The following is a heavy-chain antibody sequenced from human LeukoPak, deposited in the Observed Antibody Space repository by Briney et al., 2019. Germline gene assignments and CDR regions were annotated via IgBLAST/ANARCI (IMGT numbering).Heavy chain of an antibody. CDR2: INSDESST. CDR3: AKSRRAYCSGGSCFGLWDY. J-gene: IGHJ4*02. CDR1: GFTFSTYW. V-gene: IGHV3-74*01. D-gene: IGHD2-15*01. Sequence: PGGSLRLSGAASGFTFSTYWMHWVRQAPGKGLVWVSRINSDESSTTYADSVKGRFTISRDNAKNTLYLQMNSLRAEDTAVYYCAKSRRAYCSGGSCFGLWDYWGQGTLVTVSS.